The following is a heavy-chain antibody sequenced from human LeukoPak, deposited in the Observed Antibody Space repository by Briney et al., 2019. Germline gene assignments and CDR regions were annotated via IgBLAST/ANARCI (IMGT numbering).Heavy chain of an antibody. Sequence: PSETLSLTCSVSGVSVNSHYWSWIRQSPGKGLEWIAYVHHSENSNSNPSLKSRVTTSVDTSRNHFSLKLTSVTAADTAIYYCARGSTGQYDPWGQGTLVTVSS. CDR3: ARGSTGQYDP. V-gene: IGHV4-59*02. CDR2: VHHSENS. CDR1: GVSVNSHY. D-gene: IGHD1-14*01. J-gene: IGHJ5*02.